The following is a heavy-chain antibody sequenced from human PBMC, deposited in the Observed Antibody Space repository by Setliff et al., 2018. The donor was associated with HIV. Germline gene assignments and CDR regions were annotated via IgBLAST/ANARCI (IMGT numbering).Heavy chain of an antibody. V-gene: IGHV3-74*01. CDR3: AKDDYFQH. Sequence: SLRLSCAASGFTFSSYWMHWVRQAPGKGLVWVSRIKSGGSSTSYADSVKGRFTISRDNAKNTLYLQMNSLRAEDTAVYYCAKDDYFQHWGQGTQVTVSS. J-gene: IGHJ1*01. CDR2: IKSGGSST. CDR1: GFTFSSYW.